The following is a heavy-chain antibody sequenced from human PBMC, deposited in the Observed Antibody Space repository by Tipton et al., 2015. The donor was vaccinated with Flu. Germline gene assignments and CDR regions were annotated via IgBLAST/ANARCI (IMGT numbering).Heavy chain of an antibody. J-gene: IGHJ4*02. CDR1: GFTVSSNY. V-gene: IGHV3-53*01. D-gene: IGHD6-19*01. CDR3: ARADVGLVLDY. CDR2: IYSGGST. Sequence: SLRLSCAASGFTVSSNYMSWVRQAPGKGLEWVSVIYSGGSTYYADSVKGRFTISRDNSKNTLYLQMNSLSAEDTAVYYCARADVGLVLDYWGQGTLVTVSS.